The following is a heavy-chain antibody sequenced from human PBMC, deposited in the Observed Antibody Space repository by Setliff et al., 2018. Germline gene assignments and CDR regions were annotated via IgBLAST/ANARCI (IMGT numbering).Heavy chain of an antibody. CDR3: ARGGQLAPFDY. Sequence: ASVKVSCKASGYTFTNYSISWVRQAPGQGLAWMGWITTYNGDTNYAQKLQGRVTMTTDTSTSTAYMELRSLRSDDTAVYYCARGGQLAPFDYWGQGTLVTVSS. CDR2: ITTYNGDT. V-gene: IGHV1-18*01. CDR1: GYTFTNYS. J-gene: IGHJ4*02.